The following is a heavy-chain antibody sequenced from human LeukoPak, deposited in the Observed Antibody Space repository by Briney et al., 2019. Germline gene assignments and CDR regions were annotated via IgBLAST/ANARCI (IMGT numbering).Heavy chain of an antibody. D-gene: IGHD3-10*01. CDR1: GGSISSYY. CDR3: ARESYYGGSGPFDY. J-gene: IGHJ4*02. Sequence: SETLSLTCTVSGGSISSYYWSWIRQPAGKGLEWIGRIYASGSTNYNPSLKSRVTMSVDTSKNQFSLKLSSVTAADTAVYYCARESYYGGSGPFDYWGQGTLVTVSS. CDR2: IYASGST. V-gene: IGHV4-4*07.